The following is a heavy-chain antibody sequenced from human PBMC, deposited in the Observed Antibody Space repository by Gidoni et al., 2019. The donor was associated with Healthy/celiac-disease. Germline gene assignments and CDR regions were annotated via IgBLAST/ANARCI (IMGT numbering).Heavy chain of an antibody. Sequence: EVQLVESGGGLIQRGGSLRLSGAAGGFTVSSNYMSWVRQAPGKGLEWFSVIYSGGSTYYADSVKGRFTISRDNSKNTLYLQMNSLRAEDTAVYYCARDDNWNYFAYWGQGTLVTVSS. V-gene: IGHV3-53*01. CDR3: ARDDNWNYFAY. D-gene: IGHD1-20*01. CDR2: IYSGGST. CDR1: GFTVSSNY. J-gene: IGHJ4*02.